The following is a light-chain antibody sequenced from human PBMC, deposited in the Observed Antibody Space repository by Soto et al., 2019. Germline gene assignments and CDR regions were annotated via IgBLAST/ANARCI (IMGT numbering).Light chain of an antibody. CDR2: DAS. CDR1: QTISNW. V-gene: IGKV1-5*01. Sequence: DIQMTQSPSTLSASVGDRVTITCRASQTISNWLAWYQQKPGKAPKLLIYDASSLESEVPSRFSGSGSGTEFTLTISSLQPEDFATYYCQQSYSTPWTFGQGTKVDIK. CDR3: QQSYSTPWT. J-gene: IGKJ1*01.